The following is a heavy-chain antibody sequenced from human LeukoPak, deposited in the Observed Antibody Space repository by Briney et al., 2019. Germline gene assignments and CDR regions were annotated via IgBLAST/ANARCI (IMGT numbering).Heavy chain of an antibody. CDR2: ISSSSSTI. Sequence: GGSLRLSCAASGFTFSSYSMNWVRQAPGKGPEWVSYISSSSSTIYYADSVKGRFTISRDNAKNSLYLQMNSLRDEDTAVYYCARLSEPHYYYYYYMDVWGKGTTVTVSS. CDR3: ARLSEPHYYYYYYMDV. CDR1: GFTFSSYS. V-gene: IGHV3-48*02. J-gene: IGHJ6*03.